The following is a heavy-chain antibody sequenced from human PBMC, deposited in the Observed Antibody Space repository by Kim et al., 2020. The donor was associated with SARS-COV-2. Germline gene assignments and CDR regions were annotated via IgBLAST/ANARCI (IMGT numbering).Heavy chain of an antibody. D-gene: IGHD3-22*01. CDR2: FDPEDGET. V-gene: IGHV1-24*01. CDR1: GYTLTELS. CDR3: ATYRRLTMIVVVAFDY. J-gene: IGHJ4*02. Sequence: ASVKVSCKVSGYTLTELSMHWVRQAPGKGLEWMGGFDPEDGETIYAQKFQGRVTMTEDTSTDTAYMELSSLRSEDTAVYYCATYRRLTMIVVVAFDYWGQGTLVTVSS.